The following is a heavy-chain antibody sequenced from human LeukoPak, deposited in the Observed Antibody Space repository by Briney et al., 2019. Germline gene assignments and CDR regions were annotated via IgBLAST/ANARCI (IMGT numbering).Heavy chain of an antibody. CDR3: VKDNGRWFDP. D-gene: IGHD1-26*01. CDR1: GGSMRSNY. Sequence: PETLSLTCTVSGGSMRSNYWSLTRQPPGKGLEWIGNIYYSGSTNYNPSLKSRVTISIDPSKNQFSLKLSSVTAADTAIYYCVKDNGRWFDPWGQGTLVIVSS. CDR2: IYYSGST. V-gene: IGHV4-59*01. J-gene: IGHJ5*02.